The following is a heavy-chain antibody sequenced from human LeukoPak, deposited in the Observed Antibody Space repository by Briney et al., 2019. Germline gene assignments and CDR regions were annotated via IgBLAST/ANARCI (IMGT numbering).Heavy chain of an antibody. CDR2: IYNSGST. D-gene: IGHD6-19*01. V-gene: IGHV4-39*07. J-gene: IGHJ4*02. Sequence: KPSETLSLTCTVSGGSISSYNYYWGWIRQPPGKGLEWIGSIYNSGSTYYNPSLKSRVTISVDTSKNQFSLKLSSVTAADTAVYYCARVPRTGYSSGWWFDYWGQGTLVTVSS. CDR3: ARVPRTGYSSGWWFDY. CDR1: GGSISSYNYY.